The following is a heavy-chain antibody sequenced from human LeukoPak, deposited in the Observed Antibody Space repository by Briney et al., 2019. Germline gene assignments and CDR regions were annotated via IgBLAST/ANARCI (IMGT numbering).Heavy chain of an antibody. CDR2: IDSSSGTI. CDR3: AKDLMSIKALIPWDY. J-gene: IGHJ4*02. D-gene: IGHD2-21*01. Sequence: GGSLRLSCVASGFSFSPYSMNWLRQAPGKGLEWVSYIDSSSGTIYYADTVRGRFTISGDNAKNSLYLQMNSLRAEDTAVYYCAKDLMSIKALIPWDYWGQGTLVTVSP. V-gene: IGHV3-48*01. CDR1: GFSFSPYS.